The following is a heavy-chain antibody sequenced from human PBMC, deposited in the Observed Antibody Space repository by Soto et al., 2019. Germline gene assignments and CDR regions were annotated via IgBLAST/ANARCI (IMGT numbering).Heavy chain of an antibody. CDR2: IYYSGST. CDR3: ARESIRDSSGNCYAFDI. V-gene: IGHV4-31*03. Sequence: SETLSLTCTVSGGSISSGGYYWGWIRQHPGKGLEWIGNIYYSGSTYYNPSLKSRVTISVDTSKNQFSLKLSSVTAADTAVYYCARESIRDSSGNCYAFDIWGQGTMVTVSS. CDR1: GGSISSGGYY. D-gene: IGHD3-22*01. J-gene: IGHJ3*02.